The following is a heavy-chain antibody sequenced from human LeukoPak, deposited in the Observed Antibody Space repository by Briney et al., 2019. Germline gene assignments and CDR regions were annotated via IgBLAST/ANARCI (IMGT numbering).Heavy chain of an antibody. D-gene: IGHD1-26*01. J-gene: IGHJ6*03. CDR3: ARGVIVWGATPHYYMDV. Sequence: GASVKVSCKASGYTFTGYYMHWVRQAPGQGLEWMGWINPNSGGTNYAQKFQGRVTMTRDTSISTAYMELSRLRSDDTAVYYCARGVIVWGATPHYYMDVWGKGTTVTISS. V-gene: IGHV1-2*02. CDR2: INPNSGGT. CDR1: GYTFTGYY.